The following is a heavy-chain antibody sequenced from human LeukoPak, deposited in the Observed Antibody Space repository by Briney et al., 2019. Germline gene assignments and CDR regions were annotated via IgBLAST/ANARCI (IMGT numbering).Heavy chain of an antibody. Sequence: GGSLKLSCAVSGFTFSGSTMHWVRQASGKGLEWVGRIRNTANNYATAYAASLKGRFTISRDGSKSTAYLQMNSLRTEDTAVYYCTAYCLGTSCHSSVDSWGQGTLVTVSS. V-gene: IGHV3-73*01. CDR2: IRNTANNYAT. CDR3: TAYCLGTSCHSSVDS. CDR1: GFTFSGST. D-gene: IGHD2-2*01. J-gene: IGHJ4*02.